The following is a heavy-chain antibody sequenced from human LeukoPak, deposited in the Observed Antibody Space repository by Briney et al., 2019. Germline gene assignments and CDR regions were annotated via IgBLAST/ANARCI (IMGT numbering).Heavy chain of an antibody. CDR3: ARARDGYNSGAFDI. CDR1: GFTFSSYA. V-gene: IGHV3-48*04. CDR2: ISSSGSSI. D-gene: IGHD5-24*01. J-gene: IGHJ3*02. Sequence: GGSLRLSCAASGFTFSSYAMSWVRQAPGKGLEWISYISSSGSSIYYADSVKGRFTISRDNAKNSLYLQMNSLRAEDTAVYYCARARDGYNSGAFDIWGQGTMVTVSP.